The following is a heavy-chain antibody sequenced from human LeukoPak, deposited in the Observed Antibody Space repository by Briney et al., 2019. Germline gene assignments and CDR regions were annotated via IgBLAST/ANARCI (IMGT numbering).Heavy chain of an antibody. D-gene: IGHD6-19*01. CDR1: GGSISTITYY. J-gene: IGHJ5*02. V-gene: IGHV4-39*07. CDR3: ARGSGGWYHWFDP. Sequence: SETLSLTCTVSGGSISTITYYWGWIRQPPGKGLEWVGHMYYRGNTFYNPSLKSRVTISVDTSKNQFSLKLRSVTAADTAVYYCARGSGGWYHWFDPWGQGTLVTVSS. CDR2: MYYRGNT.